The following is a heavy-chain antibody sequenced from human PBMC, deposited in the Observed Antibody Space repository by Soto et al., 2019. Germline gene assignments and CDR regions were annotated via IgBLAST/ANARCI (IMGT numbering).Heavy chain of an antibody. CDR3: ARESGGTTATFDSSFFYMDV. D-gene: IGHD4-17*01. CDR1: GYAFSQFY. J-gene: IGHJ6*03. V-gene: IGHV1-2*04. CDR2: INPNSGRT. Sequence: QVQLVQSGAEVKKPGASVKVSCKASGYAFSQFYIHWMRQAPGQGLEWMGWINPNSGRTKFAQNFQGWVTMTRDTSITLLYTQLTALKSNPPAVYYFARESGGTTATFDSSFFYMDVWGKGTTVTVSS.